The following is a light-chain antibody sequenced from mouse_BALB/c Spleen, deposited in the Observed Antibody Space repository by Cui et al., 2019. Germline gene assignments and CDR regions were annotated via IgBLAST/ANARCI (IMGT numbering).Light chain of an antibody. CDR1: SSVSY. CDR3: QQWSSYPLT. CDR2: DTY. J-gene: IGKJ5*01. Sequence: QLVLTQSPAIMSASPGEKVTMTCSASSSVSYMYWYQQKPGSSPRLLIYDTYNLASGVPVRFSGSGSGTSYSLTISRMEAEDAATYYCQQWSSYPLTFGAGTKLELK. V-gene: IGKV4-55*01.